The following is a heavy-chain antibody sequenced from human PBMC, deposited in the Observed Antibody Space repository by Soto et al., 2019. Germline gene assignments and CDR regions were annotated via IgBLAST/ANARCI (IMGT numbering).Heavy chain of an antibody. J-gene: IGHJ5*02. CDR2: IGTAGDT. D-gene: IGHD6-13*01. Sequence: GGSLRLSCAASGFTFSSYDMHWVRQATGKGLEWVSAIGTAGDTYYPGSVKGRFTISRENAKNSLYLQMNSLRAEDTAVYCCAREDSSSPGFDPWGQGTLVTVSS. CDR1: GFTFSSYD. CDR3: AREDSSSPGFDP. V-gene: IGHV3-13*01.